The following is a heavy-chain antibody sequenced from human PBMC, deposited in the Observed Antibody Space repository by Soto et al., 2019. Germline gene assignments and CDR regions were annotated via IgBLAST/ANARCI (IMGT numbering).Heavy chain of an antibody. CDR3: ARESDKRFVEWLRYYYYYGMDG. V-gene: IGHV3-30-3*01. J-gene: IGHJ6*02. CDR2: ISYDGSNK. D-gene: IGHD3-3*01. CDR1: GFTFSSYA. Sequence: GGSLRLSCAASGFTFSSYAMHWVRQAPGKGLEWVAVISYDGSNKYYADSVKGRFTISRDNSKNTLYLQMNSLRAEDTAVYYCARESDKRFVEWLRYYYYYGMDGWGQGTTVTVSS.